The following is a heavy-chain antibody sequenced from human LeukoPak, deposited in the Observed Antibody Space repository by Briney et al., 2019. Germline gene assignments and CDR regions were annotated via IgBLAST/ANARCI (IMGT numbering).Heavy chain of an antibody. V-gene: IGHV1-69*13. D-gene: IGHD6-19*01. Sequence: SVKVSCKASGGTFSSYAISWVRQAPGQGLEWMGGIIPIFGTANYAQKFQGRVTITADESTSTAYMELSSLRSEDTAVYYCARDLSDSSGWYGLDYWGQGTLVTVSS. CDR1: GGTFSSYA. J-gene: IGHJ4*02. CDR2: IIPIFGTA. CDR3: ARDLSDSSGWYGLDY.